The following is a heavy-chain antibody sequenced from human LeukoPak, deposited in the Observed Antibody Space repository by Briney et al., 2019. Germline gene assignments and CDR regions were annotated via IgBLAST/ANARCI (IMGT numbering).Heavy chain of an antibody. V-gene: IGHV1-69*02. CDR2: IIPILGIA. CDR1: GGTFSSYT. J-gene: IGHJ5*02. D-gene: IGHD2-2*01. CDR3: ARSRGGSTSPQRFDP. Sequence: SVKVSCKASGGTFSSYTISWVRQAPGQGLEWMGRIIPILGIANYAQKFQGRVTITADKSTSTAYMELSSLRSEDTAAYYCARSRGGSTSPQRFDPWGQGTLVTVFS.